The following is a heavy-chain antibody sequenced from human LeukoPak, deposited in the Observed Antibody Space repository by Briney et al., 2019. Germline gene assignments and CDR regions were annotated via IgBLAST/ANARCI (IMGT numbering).Heavy chain of an antibody. J-gene: IGHJ4*02. CDR2: IWYDGSNK. V-gene: IGHV3-33*01. CDR1: GFTFSSYG. Sequence: GGSLRLSCAASGFTFSSYGMHWVRQAPGKGLEWVAVIWYDGSNKYYADSVKGRFTISRDNAKNSLYLQMNSLRAEDTAVYYCARGGDSYGFDYWGQGTLVTVSS. CDR3: ARGGDSYGFDY. D-gene: IGHD5-18*01.